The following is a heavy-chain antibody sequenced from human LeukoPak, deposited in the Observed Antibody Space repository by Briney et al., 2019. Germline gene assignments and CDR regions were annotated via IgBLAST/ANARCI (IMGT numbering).Heavy chain of an antibody. Sequence: QTGGSLRLSCAASGFTFSSYAMHWVRQAPGKGLEWVALISYDGSNKYYADSVKGRFTISRDNSKNTLYLQMNSLRAGDTAVYYCAKFFPGEYVRAFDIWGQGTMVTVSS. D-gene: IGHD3-10*02. CDR3: AKFFPGEYVRAFDI. CDR1: GFTFSSYA. J-gene: IGHJ3*02. CDR2: ISYDGSNK. V-gene: IGHV3-30*18.